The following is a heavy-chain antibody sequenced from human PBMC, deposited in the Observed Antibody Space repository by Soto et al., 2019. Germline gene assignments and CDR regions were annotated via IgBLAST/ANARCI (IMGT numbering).Heavy chain of an antibody. J-gene: IGHJ5*02. CDR1: GGSISSYY. CDR2: IYYTGST. CDR3: AGVVSVRGVAYNWFDP. V-gene: IGHV4-59*01. D-gene: IGHD3-10*01. Sequence: SQTLSLTCTVSGGSISSYYWSWIRQPPGKGLEWIGYIYYTGSTNYNPSLKSRVTISVDTSKNQFSLKLTSVTAADTAVYYCAGVVSVRGVAYNWFDPLGQGTLVTGS.